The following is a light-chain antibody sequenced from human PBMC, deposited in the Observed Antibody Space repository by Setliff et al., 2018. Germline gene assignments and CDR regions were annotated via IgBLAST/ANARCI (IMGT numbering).Light chain of an antibody. V-gene: IGLV2-23*02. CDR2: DVN. Sequence: QSALTQPASVSGSPGQSITISCSGTSSDVGAYDYVSWCQKHPDKAPKLIIYDVNKRPSGVSNRFSGSKSVNTASLTISGLQAEDEGDYYCYSYAGGDTYAIFGGGTK. J-gene: IGLJ2*01. CDR1: SSDVGAYDY. CDR3: YSYAGGDTYAI.